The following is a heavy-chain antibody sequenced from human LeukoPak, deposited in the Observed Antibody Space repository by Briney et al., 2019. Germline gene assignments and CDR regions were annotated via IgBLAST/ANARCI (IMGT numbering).Heavy chain of an antibody. CDR2: INHSGST. D-gene: IGHD2-2*02. J-gene: IGHJ6*03. V-gene: IGHV4-34*01. CDR3: ARERHSSYYTNYYYYYMDV. CDR1: GGSFSGYY. Sequence: PSETLSLTCAVYGGSFSGYYWSWIRQPPGKGLEWIGEINHSGSTHYNPSLKSRVTISVDTSKNQFSLKLSSVTAADTAVYYCARERHSSYYTNYYYYYMDVWGKGTTVTVSS.